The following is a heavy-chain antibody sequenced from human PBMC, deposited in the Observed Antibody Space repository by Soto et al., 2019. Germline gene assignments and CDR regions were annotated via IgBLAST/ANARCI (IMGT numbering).Heavy chain of an antibody. CDR2: IGGGGADT. CDR3: AKDIMDHNSVWNPFDI. D-gene: IGHD1-20*01. J-gene: IGHJ3*02. V-gene: IGHV3-23*01. CDR1: GFTFSMYA. Sequence: EAHMLESGGGLGQPGGSLRLSCAASGFTFSMYAMSWVRQAPGKGLEWVSSIGGGGADTYYADAVKGRFTISRDNSNNILFLEMTSLRAEDTAIYYCAKDIMDHNSVWNPFDIWGQGTMVTVS.